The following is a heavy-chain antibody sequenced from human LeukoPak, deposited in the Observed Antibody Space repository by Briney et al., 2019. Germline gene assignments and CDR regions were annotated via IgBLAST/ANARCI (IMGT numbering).Heavy chain of an antibody. CDR1: GYTFTSYG. D-gene: IGHD1-1*01. CDR2: ISTYNGGT. J-gene: IGHJ4*02. Sequence: WASVKVSCKASGYTFTSYGISWVRQAPGQGFEWMGWISTYNGGTKYAQKFQGRVTMTTDTSTGTTYMELRSLRSDDTAVYYCARDLEPAYFDYWGQGTLVTVSS. CDR3: ARDLEPAYFDY. V-gene: IGHV1-18*01.